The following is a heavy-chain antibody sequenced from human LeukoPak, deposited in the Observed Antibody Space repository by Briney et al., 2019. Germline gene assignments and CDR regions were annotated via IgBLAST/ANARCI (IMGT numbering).Heavy chain of an antibody. V-gene: IGHV4-59*01. J-gene: IGHJ6*02. Sequence: SETLSLTCTVSGGSISSYYWSWIRQPPGKGLEWIGYIYYSGSTNYNPSLKSRVTISVDTSKNQFSLKLSSVTAADTAVYYCARATRGYDPITLQNYYGMDVWGQGTTVTVSS. CDR2: IYYSGST. CDR1: GGSISSYY. D-gene: IGHD5-12*01. CDR3: ARATRGYDPITLQNYYGMDV.